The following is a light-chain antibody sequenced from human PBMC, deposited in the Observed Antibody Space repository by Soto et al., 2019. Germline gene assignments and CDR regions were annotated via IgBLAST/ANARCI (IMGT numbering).Light chain of an antibody. Sequence: QSALPQPASVSGSPGQSITISCTGTNNDVGNYDLVSWYHQYPGEAPKLMIYEVIKRPSGVSNGFSASKSGNTASLTISALQPEDEADYYCCSYAGRNTPVLFGGGTKLTVL. CDR2: EVI. CDR3: CSYAGRNTPVL. V-gene: IGLV2-23*02. CDR1: NNDVGNYDL. J-gene: IGLJ2*01.